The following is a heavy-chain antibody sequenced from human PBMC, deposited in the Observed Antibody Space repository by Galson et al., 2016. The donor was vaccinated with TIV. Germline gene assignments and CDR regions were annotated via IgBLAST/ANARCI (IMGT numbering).Heavy chain of an antibody. CDR1: GFTFSSYT. D-gene: IGHD1-7*01. J-gene: IGHJ4*02. V-gene: IGHV3-30-3*01. Sequence: SLRLSCAASGFTFSSYTFHWVRQTPGKGLEWVAIISHDGNNKDVADSVQGRFTISRDSSKNTVYLQMNNLGPEDTALYFCTRDGRGNWKYVDYFDYWGQGTLVTVSS. CDR3: TRDGRGNWKYVDYFDY. CDR2: ISHDGNNK.